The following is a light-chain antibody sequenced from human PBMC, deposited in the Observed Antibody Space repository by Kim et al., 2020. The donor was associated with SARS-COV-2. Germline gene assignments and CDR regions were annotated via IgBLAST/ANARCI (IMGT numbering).Light chain of an antibody. CDR2: AAS. CDR1: QGISSY. J-gene: IGKJ3*01. V-gene: IGKV1-8*01. Sequence: ASTGDRVTITCRASQGISSYLAWYQQKPGKAPKLLIYAASTLQSGVPSRFSRSGSGTDFTLTISCLQSEDFATYYCQQYYSYPFTFGPGTKVDIK. CDR3: QQYYSYPFT.